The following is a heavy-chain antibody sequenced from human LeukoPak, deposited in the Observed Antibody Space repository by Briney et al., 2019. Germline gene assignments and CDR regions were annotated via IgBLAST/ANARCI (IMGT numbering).Heavy chain of an antibody. CDR1: GGTFSSYA. V-gene: IGHV1-69*13. CDR2: IIPIFGTA. Sequence: ASVKVSCKASGGTFSSYAISWVRQAPGQGLEWMGGIIPIFGTANYAQKFQGRVTITADESTSTAYMELSSLRSEDTAVYYCASQSPSDSSGWYGGAFEIWGKGTMVTVSS. CDR3: ASQSPSDSSGWYGGAFEI. J-gene: IGHJ3*02. D-gene: IGHD6-19*01.